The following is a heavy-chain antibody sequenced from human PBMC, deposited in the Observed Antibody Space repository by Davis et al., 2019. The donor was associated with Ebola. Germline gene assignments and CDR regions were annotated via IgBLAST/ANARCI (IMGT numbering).Heavy chain of an antibody. CDR3: ARDPPGGLWFGELIY. Sequence: GGSLRLSCAASGFTFSSYGMHWVRQAPGKGLEWVAFIRYDGSNKYYADSVKGRFTISRDNSKNTLYLQMNSLRAEDTAVYYCARDPPGGLWFGELIYWGQGTLVTVSS. D-gene: IGHD3-10*01. J-gene: IGHJ4*02. CDR1: GFTFSSYG. CDR2: IRYDGSNK. V-gene: IGHV3-30*02.